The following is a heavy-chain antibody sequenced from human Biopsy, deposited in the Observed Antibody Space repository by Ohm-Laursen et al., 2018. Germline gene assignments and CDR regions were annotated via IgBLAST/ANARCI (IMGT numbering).Heavy chain of an antibody. CDR3: ARGGNGYNYVTPGTWFDP. V-gene: IGHV4-59*01. J-gene: IGHJ5*02. D-gene: IGHD5-24*01. CDR1: GGSISSYY. CDR2: IFYSGST. Sequence: SETPSLTCNVSGGSISSYYWSWIRQSPGKGLEWIGFIFYSGSTYYNPSLKSRTTISVDSSKNQFSLRLRSVTAADTAVYYCARGGNGYNYVTPGTWFDPWGRGTPVTVSS.